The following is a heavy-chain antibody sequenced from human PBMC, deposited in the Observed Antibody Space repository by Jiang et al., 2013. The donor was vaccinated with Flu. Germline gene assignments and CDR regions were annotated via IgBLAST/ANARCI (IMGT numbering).Heavy chain of an antibody. J-gene: IGHJ4*02. CDR1: GGTFSSYA. D-gene: IGHD2-15*01. CDR3: AQSPPPGGFPFLGDY. Sequence: SGAEVKKPGSSVKVSCKASGGTFSSYAISWVRQAPGQGLEWMGGIIPIFGTANYAQKFQGRVTITADESTSTAYMELSSLRSEDTAVYYCAQSPPPGGFPFLGDYWGQGTLVTVSS. CDR2: IIPIFGTA. V-gene: IGHV1-69*01.